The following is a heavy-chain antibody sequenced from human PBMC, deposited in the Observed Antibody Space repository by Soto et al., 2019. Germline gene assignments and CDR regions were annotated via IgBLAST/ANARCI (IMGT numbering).Heavy chain of an antibody. Sequence: QVQLQQWGAGLLKPSETLSLTFAVYGGSFSGYYWSWIRQPPWKVLEWIGEIKHRGSTNYSPSLKSRVNISVDTSKNQFYLKLSAVTAADKAVYYCARLYGSRGPFDYWGQGTLVTVSS. J-gene: IGHJ4*02. CDR2: IKHRGST. CDR1: GGSFSGYY. D-gene: IGHD6-13*01. V-gene: IGHV4-34*01. CDR3: ARLYGSRGPFDY.